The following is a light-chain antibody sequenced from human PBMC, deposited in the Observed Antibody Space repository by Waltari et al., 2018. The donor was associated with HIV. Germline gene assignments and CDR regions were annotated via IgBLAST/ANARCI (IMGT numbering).Light chain of an antibody. V-gene: IGLV3-21*02. CDR3: QVWDSSTDLRV. J-gene: IGLJ2*01. CDR2: DDS. CDR1: NIGSKG. Sequence: SYVLTQPPSVSVAPGHTARLTCGGNNIGSKGVHRYQQKPSQAPVLVVYDDSDRPSGIPERFSGSSSWNTATLTISRVEAGDEADFYCQVWDSSTDLRVFGGGTKLTVL.